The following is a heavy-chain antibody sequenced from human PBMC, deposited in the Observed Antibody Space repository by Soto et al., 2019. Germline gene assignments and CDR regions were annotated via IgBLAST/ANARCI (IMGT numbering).Heavy chain of an antibody. CDR1: GGTFSSYA. CDR2: IIPIFGTA. D-gene: IGHD3-22*01. Sequence: SVKVSCKASGGTFSSYAISWVRQAPGQGLEWMGGIIPIFGTANYAQKFQGRVTITADESTSTAYMELSSLRSEDTAVYYCARDSSGYYPGSYYYYGMDVWGQGTTVTVSS. CDR3: ARDSSGYYPGSYYYYGMDV. V-gene: IGHV1-69*01. J-gene: IGHJ6*02.